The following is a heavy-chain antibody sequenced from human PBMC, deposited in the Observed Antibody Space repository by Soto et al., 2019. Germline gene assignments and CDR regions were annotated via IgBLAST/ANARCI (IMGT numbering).Heavy chain of an antibody. V-gene: IGHV3-66*01. CDR2: IYSGGGT. J-gene: IGHJ4*02. Sequence: EVQLVESGGDLVQPGGSLRLSCAASGVTVSNNYMTWVRQAPGKGLELVSLIYSGGGTYYADSVKGRFTISRDNSKNTVYLQMNSLRAEDTAVYYCARNLPVTTLGYWGQGTLVIVSS. CDR3: ARNLPVTTLGY. D-gene: IGHD4-17*01. CDR1: GVTVSNNY.